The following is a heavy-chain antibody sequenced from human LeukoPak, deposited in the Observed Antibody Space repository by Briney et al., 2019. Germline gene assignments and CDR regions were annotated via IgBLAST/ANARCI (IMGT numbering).Heavy chain of an antibody. J-gene: IGHJ4*02. CDR2: ISDSGGVI. CDR3: AGGPQYTGSFPY. CDR1: GFNVNSFE. D-gene: IGHD1-26*01. V-gene: IGHV3-48*03. Sequence: GGSLRLSCAAFGFNVNSFEMTWVRQAPGLGLEFLSYISDSGGVIKYADSVKGRFIISRDSAENALYLQMNNLGADDTAVYFCAGGPQYTGSFPYWGQGTLVAVSS.